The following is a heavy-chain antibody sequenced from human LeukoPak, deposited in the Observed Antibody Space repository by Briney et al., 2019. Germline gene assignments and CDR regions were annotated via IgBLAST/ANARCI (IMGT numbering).Heavy chain of an antibody. Sequence: GGSLRLSCAASGFTFSTYAMSWVRQAPGKGLEWVSAISGSGGIIYYADSVKGRFTISRDNSKNMLFLQMNSLSADDTAVYYCAKAAIAESSNWYGIDYWGQGTLVTVSS. CDR1: GFTFSTYA. J-gene: IGHJ4*02. D-gene: IGHD6-13*01. V-gene: IGHV3-23*01. CDR2: ISGSGGII. CDR3: AKAAIAESSNWYGIDY.